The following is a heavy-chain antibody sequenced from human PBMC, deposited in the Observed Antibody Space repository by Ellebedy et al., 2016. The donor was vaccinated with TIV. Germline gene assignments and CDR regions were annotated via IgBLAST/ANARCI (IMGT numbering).Heavy chain of an antibody. D-gene: IGHD3-22*01. CDR1: GGSINNYY. J-gene: IGHJ4*02. CDR2: VYYSGNT. V-gene: IGHV4-59*01. Sequence: MPSETLSLTCTVSGGSINNYYWTWFRQPPGKGLGWIGYVYYSGNTNYNPSLKCLVTISVDTSKNQFSLNLSSVTAADTAVYYCASLPFYYDSSGYYYFDYWGQGTLVTVSS. CDR3: ASLPFYYDSSGYYYFDY.